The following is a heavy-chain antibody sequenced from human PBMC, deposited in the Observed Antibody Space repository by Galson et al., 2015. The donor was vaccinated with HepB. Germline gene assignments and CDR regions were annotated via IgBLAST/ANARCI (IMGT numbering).Heavy chain of an antibody. Sequence: SLRLSCAASGFTFSSYAMHWVRQAPGKGLEWVAVISYDGSNKYYADSVKGRFTISRDNSKNTLYLQMNSLRAEDTAVYYCARGRGFGVVIPLDYWGQGTLVTVSS. V-gene: IGHV3-30-3*01. CDR2: ISYDGSNK. J-gene: IGHJ4*02. CDR1: GFTFSSYA. D-gene: IGHD3-3*01. CDR3: ARGRGFGVVIPLDY.